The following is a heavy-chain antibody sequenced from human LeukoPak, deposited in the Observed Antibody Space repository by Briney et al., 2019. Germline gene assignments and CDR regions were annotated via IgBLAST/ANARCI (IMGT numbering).Heavy chain of an antibody. Sequence: LPGRSLRLSCAASGFTFSRHGMHWVRQAPGKGLEWVAVIWYDGSNKYYADSVEGRFTISRDSSKNTLYLQMNSLRAEDTAAYYCARDAYGDYYFDYWGQGTLVTVSS. J-gene: IGHJ4*02. CDR1: GFTFSRHG. D-gene: IGHD4-17*01. CDR3: ARDAYGDYYFDY. V-gene: IGHV3-33*01. CDR2: IWYDGSNK.